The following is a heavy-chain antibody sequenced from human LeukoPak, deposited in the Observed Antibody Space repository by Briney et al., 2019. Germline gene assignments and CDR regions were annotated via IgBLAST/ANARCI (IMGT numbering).Heavy chain of an antibody. CDR1: GFTFSSYS. V-gene: IGHV3-21*01. D-gene: IGHD3-16*01. Sequence: GGSLRLSCAASGFTFSSYSMNWVRQAPGKGLEWVSFISSSSSYIYYADSVKGRFTISRDNAKNSLYPQMNSLRAEDTAVYYCARAQYVNAFDIWGQGTMVTVSS. CDR2: ISSSSSYI. CDR3: ARAQYVNAFDI. J-gene: IGHJ3*02.